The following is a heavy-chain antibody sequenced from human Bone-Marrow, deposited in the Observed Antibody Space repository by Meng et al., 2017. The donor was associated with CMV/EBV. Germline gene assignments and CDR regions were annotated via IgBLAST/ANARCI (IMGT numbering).Heavy chain of an antibody. CDR3: ARVVLLDYGDGNWFDP. V-gene: IGHV4-4*03. J-gene: IGHJ5*02. Sequence: PETLSLTCAVSGGSISSTNWWSRVRQPPGKGLEWIGEIYHSGITNYNPSLKSRVTISVDKSTNQFPLKLSPVTAADTAVYYCARVVLLDYGDGNWFDPWGQGTLVTVSS. D-gene: IGHD4-17*01. CDR1: GGSISSTNW. CDR2: IYHSGIT.